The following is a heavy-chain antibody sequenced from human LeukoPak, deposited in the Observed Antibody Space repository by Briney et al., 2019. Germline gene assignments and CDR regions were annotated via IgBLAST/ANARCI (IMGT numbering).Heavy chain of an antibody. D-gene: IGHD3-22*01. CDR3: AMSISMIDFDY. CDR1: GYTFTSHY. CDR2: INPSGGRT. Sequence: ASVKVSCKASGYTFTSHYIHWVRQVPGQGLEWMGVINPSGGRTTYAQKFQGRVTITRDTSTSTLYMELSSLRSEDTAVYYCAMSISMIDFDYWGQGTLVTVSS. V-gene: IGHV1-46*01. J-gene: IGHJ4*02.